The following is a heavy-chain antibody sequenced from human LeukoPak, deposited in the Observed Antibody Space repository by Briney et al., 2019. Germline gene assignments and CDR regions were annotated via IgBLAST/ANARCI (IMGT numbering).Heavy chain of an antibody. CDR2: TSHDGSS. D-gene: IGHD7-27*01. Sequence: PSETLSLTCTVSGYSISRSYLWGWVRQPPGKPPEWIGSTSHDGSSYQNPSLKSRVSISIDTSKNQFSLKVTSLTAADTAVYYCVRGELGDFDNWGQGILVTVSS. CDR1: GYSISRSYL. CDR3: VRGELGDFDN. J-gene: IGHJ4*02. V-gene: IGHV4-38-2*02.